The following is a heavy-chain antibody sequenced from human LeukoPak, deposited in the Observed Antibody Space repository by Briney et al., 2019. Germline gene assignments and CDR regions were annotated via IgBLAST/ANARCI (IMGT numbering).Heavy chain of an antibody. V-gene: IGHV1-2*02. J-gene: IGHJ4*02. CDR2: INPNSGGT. Sequence: ASVKVSCKASGHTFTGYYMHWVRQAPGQGLEWMGWINPNSGGTNYAQKFQGRVTMTRDTSISTAYMELSRLRSDDTAVYYCARVYVDIVATIIDYWGQGTLVTVSS. CDR3: ARVYVDIVATIIDY. D-gene: IGHD5-12*01. CDR1: GHTFTGYY.